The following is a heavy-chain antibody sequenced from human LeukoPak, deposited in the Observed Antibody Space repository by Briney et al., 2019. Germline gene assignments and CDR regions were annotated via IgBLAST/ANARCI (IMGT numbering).Heavy chain of an antibody. Sequence: GGSLRLSCAASGFTLSSYGMHWVRQAPGKGLEWVAVISYDGSNKYYADSVKGRFTISRDNSKNTLYLQMNSLRAEDTAVYYCAKHLDYWGQGTLVTVSS. CDR1: GFTLSSYG. CDR3: AKHLDY. J-gene: IGHJ4*02. V-gene: IGHV3-30*18. CDR2: ISYDGSNK.